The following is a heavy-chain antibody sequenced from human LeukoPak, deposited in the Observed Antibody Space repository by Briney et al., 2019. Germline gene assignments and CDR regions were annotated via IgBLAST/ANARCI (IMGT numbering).Heavy chain of an antibody. V-gene: IGHV4-34*01. CDR2: INHSGST. D-gene: IGHD1-26*01. CDR1: GGSLSGYY. J-gene: IGHJ3*02. Sequence: NHSETLSLTCAVYGGSLSGYYWSWIRRPPGKGLEWIGEINHSGSTNYNPSLKSRVTISVDTSKNQFSLKLSSVAAADTAVYYCARAGRGSYLNGAFDIWGQGTMVTVSS. CDR3: ARAGRGSYLNGAFDI.